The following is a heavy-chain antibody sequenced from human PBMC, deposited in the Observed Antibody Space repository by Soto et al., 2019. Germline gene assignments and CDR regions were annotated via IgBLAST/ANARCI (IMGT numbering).Heavy chain of an antibody. CDR3: ARHWTVGCTNGVCYPNWFDP. CDR1: GGSISSSSYY. J-gene: IGHJ5*02. CDR2: IYYSGST. V-gene: IGHV4-39*01. Sequence: SETLSLTCTVSGGSISSSSYYWGWIRQPPGKGLEWIGSIYYSGSTYYNPSLKSRVTISVDTSKNQFSLKLSSVTAADTAVYYCARHWTVGCTNGVCYPNWFDPWGQGTLVTVSS. D-gene: IGHD2-8*01.